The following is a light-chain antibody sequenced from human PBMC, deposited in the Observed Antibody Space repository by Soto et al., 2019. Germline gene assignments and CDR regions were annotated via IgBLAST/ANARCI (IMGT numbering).Light chain of an antibody. J-gene: IGLJ1*01. Sequence: QSVLTQPPSASGTPGQRVTISCSGSSSNIGSNYVYWYQQLPGTAPKLLIYRNNQRPSGVPDRFSGSKSGTSASLAISGLRSEDEADYYCAAWDDSLSGRYVFGTGTKDTVL. V-gene: IGLV1-47*01. CDR1: SSNIGSNY. CDR3: AAWDDSLSGRYV. CDR2: RNN.